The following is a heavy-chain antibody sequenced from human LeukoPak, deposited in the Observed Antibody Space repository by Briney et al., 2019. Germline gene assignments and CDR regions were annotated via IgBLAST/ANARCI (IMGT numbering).Heavy chain of an antibody. CDR3: ARHYGP. CDR1: GGSFSGYF. Sequence: KPSETLSLTCAVYGGSFSGYFWSWIRQPPGKGLEWIGEINHSGSTNYNPSLKSRVTISVDTSKNQFSLKLNSVTATDTAVYYCARHYGPWGQGTLVTVSS. V-gene: IGHV4-34*01. J-gene: IGHJ4*02. D-gene: IGHD3-16*01. CDR2: INHSGST.